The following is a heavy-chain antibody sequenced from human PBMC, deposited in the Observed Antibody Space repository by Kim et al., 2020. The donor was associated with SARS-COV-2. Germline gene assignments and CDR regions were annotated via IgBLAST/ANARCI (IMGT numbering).Heavy chain of an antibody. J-gene: IGHJ6*02. CDR2: INHSGST. CDR1: GGSFSGYY. V-gene: IGHV4-34*01. Sequence: SEPLSLTCAVYGGSFSGYYWSWIRQPPGKGLEWIGEINHSGSTNYNPSLKSRVTISVDTSKNQFSLKLSSVTAADTAVYYCARVRGVTVLLGYYYYGMDVWGQGTTXTXSS. CDR3: ARVRGVTVLLGYYYYGMDV. D-gene: IGHD3-10*01.